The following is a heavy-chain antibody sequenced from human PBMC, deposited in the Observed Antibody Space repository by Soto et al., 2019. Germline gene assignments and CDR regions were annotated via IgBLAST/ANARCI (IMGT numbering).Heavy chain of an antibody. CDR2: IYYSGST. J-gene: IGHJ4*02. D-gene: IGHD5-12*01. Sequence: SETLSLTYTVSGGSISSYYWSWIRQPPGKGLEWIGYIYYSGSTSCNPSLKSRVTISVDTSKNQFSLKLSSVTAADTAVYYCASQMASEAPFDYWGQGTLVTVSS. V-gene: IGHV4-59*01. CDR1: GGSISSYY. CDR3: ASQMASEAPFDY.